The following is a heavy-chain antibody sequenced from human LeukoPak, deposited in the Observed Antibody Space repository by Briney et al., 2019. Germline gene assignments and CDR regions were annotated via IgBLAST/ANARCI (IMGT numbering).Heavy chain of an antibody. Sequence: GGSLRLSCAASGFSVSSNYMNWVRQAPGKGLEWVSVIYSDGSKYYADSVKGRFTISRDNLENMLYLQGNSLRAEDTAVYYCARGSGLFDYWGQGTLVTVSS. V-gene: IGHV3-53*01. CDR3: ARGSGLFDY. J-gene: IGHJ4*02. CDR2: IYSDGSK. D-gene: IGHD1-26*01. CDR1: GFSVSSNY.